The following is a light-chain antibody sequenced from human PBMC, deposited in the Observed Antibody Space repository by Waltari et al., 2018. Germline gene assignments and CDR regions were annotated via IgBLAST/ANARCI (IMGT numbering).Light chain of an antibody. CDR2: AAS. J-gene: IGKJ4*01. CDR3: QQSYSTPPGLT. CDR1: QSISSY. Sequence: DIQMTQSPSSLSASVGDRVTITCRGSQSISSYLNWYQQKPGKAPKLLIYAASSLQSGVPSRFSGSGSGTDFTLTISSLQPEDFSTYYCQQSYSTPPGLTFGGGTKVEIK. V-gene: IGKV1-39*01.